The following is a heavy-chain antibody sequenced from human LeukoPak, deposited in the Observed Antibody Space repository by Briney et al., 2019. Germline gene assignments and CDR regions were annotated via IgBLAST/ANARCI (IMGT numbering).Heavy chain of an antibody. V-gene: IGHV1-2*02. D-gene: IGHD3-10*01. CDR1: GYTFTGYY. CDR3: ARVHRRITMVRGVMRTDFDY. CDR2: INPSGGST. Sequence: GASVKVSCKASGYTFTGYYMHWVRQAPGQGLEWMGIINPSGGSTSYAQKFQGRVTMTRDTSISTAYMELSRLRSDDTAVYYCARVHRRITMVRGVMRTDFDYWGQGTLVTVSS. J-gene: IGHJ4*02.